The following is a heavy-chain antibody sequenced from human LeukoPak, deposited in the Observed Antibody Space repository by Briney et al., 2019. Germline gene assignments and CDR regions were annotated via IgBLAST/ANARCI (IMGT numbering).Heavy chain of an antibody. Sequence: PSETLSLTCTVSGGSISSGGYYWSWIRQYPGKGLEWIGYIYYSGSTYYNPSLKSRVTISVDTSKNQFSLKLSSVTAADTAVYYCARMTASGGNYDYWGQGTLVTVSS. CDR3: ARMTASGGNYDY. V-gene: IGHV4-31*03. J-gene: IGHJ4*02. CDR2: IYYSGST. CDR1: GGSISSGGYY. D-gene: IGHD3-10*01.